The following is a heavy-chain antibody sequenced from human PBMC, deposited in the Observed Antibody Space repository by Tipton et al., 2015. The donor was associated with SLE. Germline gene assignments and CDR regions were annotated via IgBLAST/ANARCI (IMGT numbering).Heavy chain of an antibody. V-gene: IGHV3-9*01. CDR1: GFTFGDYA. D-gene: IGHD1-1*01. CDR2: ISWNSGKI. J-gene: IGHJ6*02. CDR3: AKAATRGQLYYYAMDV. Sequence: VQLVQSGGGLEQPGTSLTLSCAASGFTFGDYAMHWVRQAPGKGLEWVSGISWNSGKIGYVDSVKGRFTISRDNAKNALYLQINSLRPEDTALYYCAKAATRGQLYYYAMDVWGRGTTVTVSS.